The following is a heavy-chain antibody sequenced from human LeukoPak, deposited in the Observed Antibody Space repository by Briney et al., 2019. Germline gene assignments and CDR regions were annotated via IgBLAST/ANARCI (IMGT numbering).Heavy chain of an antibody. CDR3: ARHGGTRVTLVEVYYFDY. Sequence: GSLRLSCAASGFTFSDYYMSWIRQPPEKGLEWIGSIYYTGGTNYSPSLKSRVTMSVDTFKNQFSLKLSSVTAADTAVYYCARHGGTRVTLVEVYYFDYWGQGTLVTVSS. J-gene: IGHJ4*02. CDR2: IYYTGGT. CDR1: GFTFSDYY. V-gene: IGHV4-39*01. D-gene: IGHD4-11*01.